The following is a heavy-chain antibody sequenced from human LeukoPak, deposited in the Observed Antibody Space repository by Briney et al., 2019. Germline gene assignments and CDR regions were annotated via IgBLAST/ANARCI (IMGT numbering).Heavy chain of an antibody. CDR3: ARAELPCSGSSCFSY. J-gene: IGHJ4*02. CDR2: INTNTGNP. V-gene: IGHV7-4-1*02. Sequence: ASVKVSCKASGYTFTTYAINWVRQAPGQGLELMGWINTNTGNPTYAQGFTGRFVFSLDTSVSTAYLQISSLRAEDTAVYYCARAELPCSGSSCFSYWGQGTLVTVSS. D-gene: IGHD2-15*01. CDR1: GYTFTTYA.